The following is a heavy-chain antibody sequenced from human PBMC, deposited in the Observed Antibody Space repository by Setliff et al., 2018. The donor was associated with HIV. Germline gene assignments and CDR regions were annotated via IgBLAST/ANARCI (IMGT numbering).Heavy chain of an antibody. D-gene: IGHD3-16*01. Sequence: SETLSLTCTVSGGPFSSSSYYWGWIRQPPGKGLEWIGSLRPSGNTYYNPSLKSRVTISQDTSKNQLSLKLSSVTAADTAVYYCARRTFGSGRIDPWGQGTLVTVSS. V-gene: IGHV4-39*07. CDR2: LRPSGNT. CDR3: ARRTFGSGRIDP. J-gene: IGHJ5*02. CDR1: GGPFSSSSYY.